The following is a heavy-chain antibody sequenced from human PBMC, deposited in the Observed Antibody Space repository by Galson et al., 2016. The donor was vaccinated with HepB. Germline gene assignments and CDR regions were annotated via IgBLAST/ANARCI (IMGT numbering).Heavy chain of an antibody. D-gene: IGHD6-13*01. CDR2: ISITVSSS. CDR3: AKRIGAGGQFDY. J-gene: IGHJ4*02. Sequence: SLRLSCAASGFTFSKYAMHWVRQTPGKGLEWVSAISITVSSSYYADSVKGRFAISRDNSKNTLYLQMNTLRYEDTAIYYCAKRIGAGGQFDYWGQGTLVTVSS. V-gene: IGHV3-23*01. CDR1: GFTFSKYA.